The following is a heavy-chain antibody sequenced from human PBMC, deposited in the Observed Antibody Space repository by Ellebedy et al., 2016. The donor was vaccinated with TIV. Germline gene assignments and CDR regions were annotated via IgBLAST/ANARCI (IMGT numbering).Heavy chain of an antibody. Sequence: AASVKVSCKASGYTFTGYYMHWVRQAPGQGLEWMGWINPNSGGTNYAQKFQGRVTMTRDTSISTAYMELSRLRSDDTAVYYCAALERYCSGGSCYHIGNYWGQGTLVTVSS. D-gene: IGHD2-15*01. CDR2: INPNSGGT. V-gene: IGHV1-2*02. J-gene: IGHJ4*02. CDR1: GYTFTGYY. CDR3: AALERYCSGGSCYHIGNY.